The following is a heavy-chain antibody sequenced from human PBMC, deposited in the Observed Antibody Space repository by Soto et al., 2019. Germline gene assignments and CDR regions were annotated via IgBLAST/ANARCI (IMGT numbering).Heavy chain of an antibody. V-gene: IGHV1-3*01. CDR1: GGTFSSYT. J-gene: IGHJ4*02. CDR2: INAANGNT. D-gene: IGHD3-22*01. Sequence: ASVKVSCKASGGTFSSYTISWVRQAPGQRLEWMGWINAANGNTKYSQKFQGRVTITRDTSASTAYMELSSLRSEDTAVYYCARTSGYYFFDSWGQGTLVTVS. CDR3: ARTSGYYFFDS.